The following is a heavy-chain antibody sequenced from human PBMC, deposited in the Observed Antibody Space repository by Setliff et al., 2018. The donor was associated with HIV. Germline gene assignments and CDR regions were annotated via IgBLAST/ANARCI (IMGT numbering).Heavy chain of an antibody. D-gene: IGHD2-2*01. J-gene: IGHJ6*02. CDR1: GYTFTSYG. CDR3: ARDHCSSSGCYEYSYYGMDV. CDR2: ISAYNGNT. Sequence: ASVKVSCKASGYTFTSYGISWVRQAPGQGLEWMGWISAYNGNTNYAQKLQGRVTMTTDTSTSTAYMELRSLRSDDTAVYYCARDHCSSSGCYEYSYYGMDVWGQGSPVTVPS. V-gene: IGHV1-18*01.